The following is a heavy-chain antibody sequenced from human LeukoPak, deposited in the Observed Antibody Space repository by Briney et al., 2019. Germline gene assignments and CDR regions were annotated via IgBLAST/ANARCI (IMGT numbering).Heavy chain of an antibody. CDR2: IRAVGTT. Sequence: AGSLRLSCAASGFIFSAFTMSWVRQAPGKGLEWVSSIRAVGTTFHADSVKGRFTISRDDSRNTVYLHMNSLRADDTAVYYCAKALSSGSFDSWGQGALVTVSS. D-gene: IGHD3-10*01. J-gene: IGHJ4*02. V-gene: IGHV3-23*01. CDR1: GFIFSAFT. CDR3: AKALSSGSFDS.